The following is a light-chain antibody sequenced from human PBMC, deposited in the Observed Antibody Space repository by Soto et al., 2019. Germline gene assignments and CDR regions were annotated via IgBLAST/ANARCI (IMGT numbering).Light chain of an antibody. CDR2: AAS. J-gene: IGKJ4*01. V-gene: IGKV1-9*01. Sequence: IQLTQSPSSLSASVGDRVTITCRASQGISSYLAWYQQKPGKATKLLIYAASTLQSGVPSRFSGSGSGKDFPITSSSLQAEDFATYYSQRLNSYPTFGGGTKVEIK. CDR1: QGISSY. CDR3: QRLNSYPT.